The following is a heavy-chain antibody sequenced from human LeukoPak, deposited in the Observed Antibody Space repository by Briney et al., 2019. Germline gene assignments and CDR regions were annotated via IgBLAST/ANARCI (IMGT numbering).Heavy chain of an antibody. D-gene: IGHD6-19*01. CDR1: GFTVSSNE. V-gene: IGHV3-23*01. CDR3: AKDRRGSGWYGGFDS. J-gene: IGHJ4*02. CDR2: LSGNEDLV. Sequence: GGSLRLSCAASGFTVSSNEMSWVRQAPGKGLEWVASLSGNEDLVWYPDSLRGRFTISRDNSKNTLYLQLNSLRVEDTAVYYCAKDRRGSGWYGGFDSWGQGMLVTVSA.